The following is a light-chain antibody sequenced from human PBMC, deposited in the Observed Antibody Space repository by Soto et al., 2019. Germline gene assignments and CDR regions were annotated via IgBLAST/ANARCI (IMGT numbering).Light chain of an antibody. CDR2: GAS. CDR1: RSVSSK. CDR3: QQYSDSPT. J-gene: IGKJ1*01. Sequence: EGVMTQSPATLSVSPGERATLSCRASRSVSSKLAWYQQKPGQAPWLLIYGASTRATGIPARFSGSGSGTECTLTISSLQSEDFAVYYCQQYSDSPTFGQGTKVDIK. V-gene: IGKV3D-15*01.